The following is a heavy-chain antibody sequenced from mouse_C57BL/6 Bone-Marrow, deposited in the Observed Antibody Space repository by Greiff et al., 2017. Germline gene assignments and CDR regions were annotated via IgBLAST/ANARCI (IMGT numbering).Heavy chain of an antibody. V-gene: IGHV1-9*01. CDR2: ILPGSGST. J-gene: IGHJ2*01. CDR1: GYTFTGYW. CDR3: ARERLDYYGSSYGFDY. Sequence: VKLVESGAELMKPGASVKLSCKATGYTFTGYWIEWVKQRPGHGLEWIGEILPGSGSTNYNEKFKGKATFTADTSSNTAYMQLSSLTTEDSAIYYCARERLDYYGSSYGFDYWGKGTTLTVSS. D-gene: IGHD1-1*01.